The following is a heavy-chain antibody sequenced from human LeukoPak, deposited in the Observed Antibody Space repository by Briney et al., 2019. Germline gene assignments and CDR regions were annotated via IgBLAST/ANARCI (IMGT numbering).Heavy chain of an antibody. CDR2: ISWNSGSI. V-gene: IGHV3-9*01. CDR3: AKFPFRDYYGSGSYYNDGGY. CDR1: GFTFDDYA. D-gene: IGHD3-10*01. J-gene: IGHJ4*02. Sequence: SGGSLRLSCAASGFTFDDYAMHWVRQAPGKGLEWVSGISWNSGSIDYADSVKGRFTISRDNSKNTLYLQMNSLRAEDTAVYYCAKFPFRDYYGSGSYYNDGGYWGQGTLVTVSS.